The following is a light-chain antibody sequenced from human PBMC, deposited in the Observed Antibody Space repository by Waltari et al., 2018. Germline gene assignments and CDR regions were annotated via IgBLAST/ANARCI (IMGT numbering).Light chain of an antibody. V-gene: IGKV3-11*01. CDR3: QQRGTWPPIT. J-gene: IGKJ5*01. CDR1: QSVTNY. Sequence: EIVLTQSPVILSLSLGETATLSCRASQSVTNYLAWYQQRPGQAPRLLIYHASNRATGIPARFSGSGSGTDFTRTINSLEPEDFAVYYCQQRGTWPPITFGQGTRLEIK. CDR2: HAS.